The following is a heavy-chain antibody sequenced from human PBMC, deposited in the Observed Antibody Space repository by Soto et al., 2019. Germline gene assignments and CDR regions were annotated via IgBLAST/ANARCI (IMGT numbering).Heavy chain of an antibody. CDR2: IYHSGST. CDR3: ARDQGAYYDSSGYFVH. CDR1: GGSIISGGYS. D-gene: IGHD3-22*01. J-gene: IGHJ4*02. Sequence: SETLSLTCTVSGGSIISGGYSWSWIRQPPGKGLEWIGYIYHSGSTYYNPSLKSRVTISVDRSKNQFSLKLSSVTAADTAVYYCARDQGAYYDSSGYFVHWGQGTLVTVSS. V-gene: IGHV4-30-2*01.